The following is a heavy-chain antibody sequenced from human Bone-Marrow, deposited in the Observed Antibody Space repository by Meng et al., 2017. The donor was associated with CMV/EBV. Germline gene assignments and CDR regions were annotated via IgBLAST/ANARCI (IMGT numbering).Heavy chain of an antibody. Sequence: ASVKVSCKASGYTFTSYYMHWVRQAPGQGLEWMGIINPSGGSTSYAQKFQGRVTMTRDTSTSTVYMELSSLRSEDTAVYYCARERAVVVISTTGGMDVWGQGTTVTVHS. CDR1: GYTFTSYY. D-gene: IGHD2-21*01. CDR2: INPSGGST. CDR3: ARERAVVVISTTGGMDV. V-gene: IGHV1-46*01. J-gene: IGHJ6*01.